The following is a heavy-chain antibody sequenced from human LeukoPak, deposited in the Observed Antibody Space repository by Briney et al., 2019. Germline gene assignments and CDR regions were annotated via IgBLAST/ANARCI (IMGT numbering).Heavy chain of an antibody. CDR2: ISGSGGST. J-gene: IGHJ6*03. Sequence: PGGSLRLSCAASGFTFSSYAMSWVRQAPGKGLEWVSAISGSGGSTYYADSVKGRFTISRDNSKSTLYLQMNSLRAEDTAVYYCAKISAPLQYYYYYMDVWGKGTTVTVSS. CDR1: GFTFSSYA. CDR3: AKISAPLQYYYYYMDV. D-gene: IGHD3-10*01. V-gene: IGHV3-23*01.